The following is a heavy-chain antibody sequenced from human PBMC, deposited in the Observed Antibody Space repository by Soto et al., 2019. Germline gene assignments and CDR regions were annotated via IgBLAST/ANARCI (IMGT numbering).Heavy chain of an antibody. Sequence: QVQLQESGPGLVKPSETLSLTCTVSGGSVNSGSYYWSWIRQPPGKGLEWIGYIYDSGSTNYNPSLTSRVTSSVDMSKSQFSLKLTSVTAADTAVYYCAREERGVLTQFDNWGQGTLVTVSS. D-gene: IGHD3-10*01. CDR3: AREERGVLTQFDN. CDR1: GGSVNSGSYY. J-gene: IGHJ4*02. V-gene: IGHV4-61*01. CDR2: IYDSGST.